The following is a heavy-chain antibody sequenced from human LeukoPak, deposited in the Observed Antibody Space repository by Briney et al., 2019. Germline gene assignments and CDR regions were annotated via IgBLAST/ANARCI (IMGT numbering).Heavy chain of an antibody. CDR2: IIPIFGTA. Sequence: SVKVSCKASGGTFSSYAISWVRQAPGQGLEWMGTIIPIFGTANYAQKFQGRVTITTDESTSTAYMELSSLRSEDTAVYYCARDYYDSSGYYAFDIWGQGTMVTVSS. CDR3: ARDYYDSSGYYAFDI. J-gene: IGHJ3*02. D-gene: IGHD3-22*01. CDR1: GGTFSSYA. V-gene: IGHV1-69*05.